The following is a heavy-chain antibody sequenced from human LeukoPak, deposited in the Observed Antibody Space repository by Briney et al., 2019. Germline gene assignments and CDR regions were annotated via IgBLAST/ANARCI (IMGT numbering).Heavy chain of an antibody. J-gene: IGHJ6*03. CDR2: IYSSGNT. D-gene: IGHD3-22*01. CDR3: ARVGYYYDSSGYYGGSYYYYYYMDV. Sequence: SETLSLTCAVSGGSISSGDYSWSWIRQPPGKGLEWIGYIYSSGNTYYNPSLKSRVIISVDTSKNQFSLKLSSVTAADTAVYYCARVGYYYDSSGYYGGSYYYYYYMDVWGKGTTVTVSS. CDR1: GGSISSGDYS. V-gene: IGHV4-30-4*07.